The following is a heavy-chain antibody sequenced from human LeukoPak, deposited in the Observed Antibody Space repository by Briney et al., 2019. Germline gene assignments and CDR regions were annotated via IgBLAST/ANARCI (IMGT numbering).Heavy chain of an antibody. CDR1: GYTFTDYY. CDR3: ATPGPSRGLGYCSRTSCYNV. D-gene: IGHD2-2*02. J-gene: IGHJ6*04. Sequence: ATVKISCKVSGYTFTDYYMHWVQQAPGKRLEWMGLVDPEDGETIYAEKFQGRVTITADTSTDTAYMELSSLRSEDTAVYYCATPGPSRGLGYCSRTSCYNVWGKGTTVTVSS. V-gene: IGHV1-69-2*01. CDR2: VDPEDGET.